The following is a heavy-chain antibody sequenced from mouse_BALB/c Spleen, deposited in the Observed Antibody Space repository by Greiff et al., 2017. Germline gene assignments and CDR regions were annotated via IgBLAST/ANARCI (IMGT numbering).Heavy chain of an antibody. Sequence: DVMLVESGGGLVKPGGSLKLSCAASGFTFSSYAMSWVRQTPEKRLEWVASISSGGSTYYPDSVKGRFTISRDNARNILYLQMSSLRSEDTAMYYCARCHYYGSSYFWYFEVWGAGTTVTVSS. V-gene: IGHV5-6-5*01. D-gene: IGHD1-1*01. CDR3: ARCHYYGSSYFWYFEV. J-gene: IGHJ1*01. CDR1: GFTFSSYA. CDR2: ISSGGST.